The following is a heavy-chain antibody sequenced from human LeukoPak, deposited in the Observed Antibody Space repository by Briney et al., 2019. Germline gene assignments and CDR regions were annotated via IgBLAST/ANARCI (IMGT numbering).Heavy chain of an antibody. CDR1: GGSISSGDYY. J-gene: IGHJ6*02. V-gene: IGHV4-61*08. Sequence: SETLSLTCTVSGGSISSGDYYWSWIRQPPGKGLEWIGYIYYSGGTNYNPSLKSRVTISVDTSKNQFSLKLSSVTAADTAVYYCARDRRYYDSSGTVYYDGMDVWGQGTMVTVSS. CDR2: IYYSGGT. D-gene: IGHD3-22*01. CDR3: ARDRRYYDSSGTVYYDGMDV.